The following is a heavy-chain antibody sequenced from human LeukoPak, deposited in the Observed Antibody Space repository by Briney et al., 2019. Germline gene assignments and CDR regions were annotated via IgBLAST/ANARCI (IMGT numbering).Heavy chain of an antibody. CDR2: ISSSGNTI. D-gene: IGHD6-13*01. CDR3: ARARYTSSWTSTDC. V-gene: IGHV3-11*01. J-gene: IGHJ4*02. CDR1: GFIFSDYY. Sequence: GGSLRLSCAASGFIFSDYYMSWIRQAPGKGLEWVSYISSSGNTIYYADSVKGRFTISRDNAKNDLYLQMNSLRAEDTAVYYCARARYTSSWTSTDCWGQGTLVTVSS.